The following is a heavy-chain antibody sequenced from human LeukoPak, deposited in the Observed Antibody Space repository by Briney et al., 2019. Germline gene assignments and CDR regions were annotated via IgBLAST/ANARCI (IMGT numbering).Heavy chain of an antibody. J-gene: IGHJ3*02. CDR3: AGVDAAMPDAFDI. CDR2: ISVSGNT. V-gene: IGHV3-23*01. Sequence: GGSLRLSCAASGFTFSSYAMSWVRQGPGKGLEWVSAISVSGNTYHADSVKGRFTISRDNSKNTLYLQMNSLRADDTAVYYCAGVDAAMPDAFDIWGQGTTVTVSS. D-gene: IGHD5-18*01. CDR1: GFTFSSYA.